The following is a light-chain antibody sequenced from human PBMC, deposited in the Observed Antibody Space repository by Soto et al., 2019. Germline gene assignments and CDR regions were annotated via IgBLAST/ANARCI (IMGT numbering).Light chain of an antibody. CDR1: QTISRW. J-gene: IGKJ1*01. V-gene: IGKV1-5*03. Sequence: DIQMTQAPSTLSGSVGDRVTITCRASQTISRWLGWYQQKPGKAPKLLIYKASTLKSGVPSRFSGSGSGTEFTLTISSLQPDDFATYYCQHYNSYSEAFGQGTKV. CDR3: QHYNSYSEA. CDR2: KAS.